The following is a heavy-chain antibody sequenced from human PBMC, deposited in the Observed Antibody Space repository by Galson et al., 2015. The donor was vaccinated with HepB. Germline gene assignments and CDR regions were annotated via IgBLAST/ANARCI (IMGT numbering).Heavy chain of an antibody. CDR3: EGGTGADY. J-gene: IGHJ4*02. V-gene: IGHV3-7*03. CDR1: GFTFSRYW. Sequence: SLRLSCAASGFTFSRYWMTWVRQAPGKGLEWVANIRQDGNLKYYADSVEGRFTIFRDNAKNSLYLQMDSLRVEDTAVYYCEGGTGADYWGQGTLVTVSS. CDR2: IRQDGNLK.